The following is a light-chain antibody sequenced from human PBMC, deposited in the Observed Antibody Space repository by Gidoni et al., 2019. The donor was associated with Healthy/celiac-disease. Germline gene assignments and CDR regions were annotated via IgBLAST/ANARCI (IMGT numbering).Light chain of an antibody. CDR2: EDS. CDR3: YSTDSSGGV. J-gene: IGLJ3*02. CDR1: ALPKKY. V-gene: IGLV3-10*01. Sequence: SYELTQPPSVSVSPGQTARNTCSGDALPKKYAYWYQQKSGQPPVLVIYEDSKRPSGIPERFSGSSSGTMATLTISGAQVEDEADYYCYSTDSSGGVFGGGTKLTVL.